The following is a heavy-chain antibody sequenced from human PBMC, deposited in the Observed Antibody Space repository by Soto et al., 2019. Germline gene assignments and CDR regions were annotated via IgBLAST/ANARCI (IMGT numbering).Heavy chain of an antibody. CDR1: GGSISSYY. V-gene: IGHV4-59*01. J-gene: IGHJ4*02. Sequence: PSETLSLTCTVSGGSISSYYWSWIRQPPGKGLEWIGYIYYSGYTDYNPSLKSRVTISVDTSKNQFSLKLSSVTAADTAVYYWARVDITVAAKAYDYWGQGTLVTVSS. CDR3: ARVDITVAAKAYDY. D-gene: IGHD6-19*01. CDR2: IYYSGYT.